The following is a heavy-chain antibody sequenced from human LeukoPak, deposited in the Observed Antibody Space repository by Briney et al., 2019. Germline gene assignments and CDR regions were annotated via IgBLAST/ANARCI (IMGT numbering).Heavy chain of an antibody. V-gene: IGHV4-39*01. CDR2: VHHSGST. CDR1: GDSISSSSYY. D-gene: IGHD3-10*01. J-gene: IGHJ3*02. CDR3: ARLYYYGSGSYLSGFDI. Sequence: SETLSLTCTVSGDSISSSSYYWGWIRQPPGKGLEWIGSVHHSGSTYYTPSLKSRVTISVDTSKNQFSLKLSSVTAADTAVYQCARLYYYGSGSYLSGFDIWGQGTMVTVSS.